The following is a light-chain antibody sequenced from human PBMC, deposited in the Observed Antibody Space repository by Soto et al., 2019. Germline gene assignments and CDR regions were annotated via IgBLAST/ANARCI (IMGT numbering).Light chain of an antibody. CDR1: QSILYSSNNKHS. CDR3: QQYLGSPIT. Sequence: DIVLTQSPDSLAVSLGERATINCKSSQSILYSSNNKHSLAWFQQKPGQPPKLLIYGASTREYGVPDRFSGSGSGTDFTLSISSLQAEDVAVYYCQQYLGSPITFGQGTRLEIK. CDR2: GAS. V-gene: IGKV4-1*01. J-gene: IGKJ5*01.